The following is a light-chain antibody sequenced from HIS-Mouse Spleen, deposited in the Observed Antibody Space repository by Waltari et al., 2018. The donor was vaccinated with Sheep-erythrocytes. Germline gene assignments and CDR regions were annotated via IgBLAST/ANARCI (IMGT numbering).Light chain of an antibody. Sequence: QSALTQPRSVSGSPGQSVTISCTGTSSDVGGYNYVSWYQQHPGKAPKLMIFDVSKRASGVPYRFSGSKSGHPASLTISGLQAEDEADYYCCSYAGSYTVVFGGGTKLTVL. CDR1: SSDVGGYNY. CDR2: DVS. CDR3: CSYAGSYTVV. V-gene: IGLV2-11*01. J-gene: IGLJ2*01.